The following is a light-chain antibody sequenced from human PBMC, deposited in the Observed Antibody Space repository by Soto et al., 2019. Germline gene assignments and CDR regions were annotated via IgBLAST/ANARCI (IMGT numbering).Light chain of an antibody. CDR1: SSDVGGYNY. CDR2: DVS. V-gene: IGLV2-14*01. CDR3: RSYTISLYV. J-gene: IGLJ1*01. Sequence: QSVLTQPASVSGSPGQSITISCTGTSSDVGGYNYVSWYQQHPGKAPKLMIYDVSNRPSGVSNRFSGSKSGNTASLTISGLQAEEEADYDCRSYTISLYVFGTGTKLTVL.